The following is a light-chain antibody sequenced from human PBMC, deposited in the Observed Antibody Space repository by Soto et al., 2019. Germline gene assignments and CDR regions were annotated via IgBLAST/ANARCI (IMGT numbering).Light chain of an antibody. Sequence: QSVLTQPPSVSAAPGQKVTISCSGSSSNIGNNYVSWYQQLPGTAPKLLIYYNNKRPSWIRDRFTGSKSGRSASLGITGLQTGDEADYYCGTWDSSLSAGGVFGTGTKVTVL. CDR2: YNN. V-gene: IGLV1-51*01. CDR3: GTWDSSLSAGGV. CDR1: SSNIGNNY. J-gene: IGLJ1*01.